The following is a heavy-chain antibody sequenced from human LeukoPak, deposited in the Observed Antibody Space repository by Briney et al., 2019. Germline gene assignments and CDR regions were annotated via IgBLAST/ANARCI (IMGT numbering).Heavy chain of an antibody. CDR3: ARYALDCSGGSCYSERYYFDY. V-gene: IGHV4-59*08. J-gene: IGHJ4*02. CDR1: GGSISSYY. CDR2: IHSSGST. Sequence: PSETLSLTCTVSGGSISSYYWSWIRQPPGKGLEWIGYIHSSGSTNYNPSLKSRVTITVDTSKNQFSLKLSSVTAADTAVYYCARYALDCSGGSCYSERYYFDYWGQGTLVTVSS. D-gene: IGHD2-15*01.